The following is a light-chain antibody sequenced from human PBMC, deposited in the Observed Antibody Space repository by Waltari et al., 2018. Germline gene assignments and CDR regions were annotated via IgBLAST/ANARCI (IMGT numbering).Light chain of an antibody. Sequence: EIVMTQSLATLSVSPGERATLPCRASQSVSSNLAWYQQKPGQAPRILIYGASTRATGIPARFSGSGSGTEFTPTISSLQSEDFAVYYCQQYNNWRPWTFGQGTKVEIK. V-gene: IGKV3-15*01. CDR3: QQYNNWRPWT. CDR1: QSVSSN. J-gene: IGKJ1*01. CDR2: GAS.